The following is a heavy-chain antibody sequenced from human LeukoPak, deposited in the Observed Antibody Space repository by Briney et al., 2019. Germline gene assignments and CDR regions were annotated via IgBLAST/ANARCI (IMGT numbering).Heavy chain of an antibody. D-gene: IGHD4-17*01. CDR1: GYTFTGYY. V-gene: IGHV1-2*02. CDR3: ARDLRYGDYSLSPYYMDV. CDR2: INPNSGGT. Sequence: ASVKVSCKASGYTFTGYYMHWVRQAPGQGLEWMGWINPNSGGTNYAQKFRGRVTMTRDTSISTAYMELSRLRSDDTAVYYCARDLRYGDYSLSPYYMDVWGKGTTVTVSS. J-gene: IGHJ6*03.